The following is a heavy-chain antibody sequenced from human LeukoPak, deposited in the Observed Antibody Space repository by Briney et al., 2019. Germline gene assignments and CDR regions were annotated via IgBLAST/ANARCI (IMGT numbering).Heavy chain of an antibody. CDR2: IKSDGSRT. D-gene: IGHD5-12*01. Sequence: GGSLRLSCAASGFTFSTYWMHWVRQAPGKGLVWVSHIKSDGSRTTYADSVKGRFTISRDNDKNTLYLQMNSLRAEDTAVYYCARDRGYTQDYWGQGTLVSVSS. CDR3: ARDRGYTQDY. J-gene: IGHJ4*02. V-gene: IGHV3-74*01. CDR1: GFTFSTYW.